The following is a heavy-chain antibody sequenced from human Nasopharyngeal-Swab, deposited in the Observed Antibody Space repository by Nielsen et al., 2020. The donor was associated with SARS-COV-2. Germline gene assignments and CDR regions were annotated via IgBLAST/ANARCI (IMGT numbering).Heavy chain of an antibody. CDR2: ISGSGGST. J-gene: IGHJ4*02. CDR3: ANGDTVAGTGY. D-gene: IGHD6-19*01. CDR1: GFTFSSYA. Sequence: GESLKISCAASGFTFSSYAMSWVRQAPGKGLEWVSAISGSGGSTYYAYSVQGRFTISRDNSKNTLYLQMNSLRAEDTAVYYCANGDTVAGTGYWGQGTLVTVSS. V-gene: IGHV3-23*01.